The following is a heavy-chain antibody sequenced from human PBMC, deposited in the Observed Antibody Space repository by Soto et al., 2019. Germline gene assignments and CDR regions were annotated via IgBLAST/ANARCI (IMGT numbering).Heavy chain of an antibody. V-gene: IGHV3-23*01. CDR1: GFTFNSYA. Sequence: EVQLLESGGGLVQPGGSLRLSCAASGFTFNSYAMTWVRQAPGKGLEWVSGISGSGDVTFYAASVEGRFTISRDNSKITFFLHLNSLRAEDTGVYYCAKYRSTSSGAEGFDFWGQGALVTVSS. CDR3: AKYRSTSSGAEGFDF. CDR2: ISGSGDVT. J-gene: IGHJ4*02. D-gene: IGHD6-6*01.